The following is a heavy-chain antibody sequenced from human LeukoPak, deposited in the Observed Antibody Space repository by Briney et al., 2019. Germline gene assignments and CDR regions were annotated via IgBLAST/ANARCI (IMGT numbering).Heavy chain of an antibody. J-gene: IGHJ4*02. Sequence: GGSLRFSCVASGFTFFNYAMTWVRQAPGKGLEWVSAISGSGDSTFNADSVKGRFTISRDNSKNTLYLQMNSLRAEDTALYYCATSTVAKYDYWGQGTLVAVSS. V-gene: IGHV3-23*01. CDR3: ATSTVAKYDY. CDR2: ISGSGDST. D-gene: IGHD4-4*01. CDR1: GFTFFNYA.